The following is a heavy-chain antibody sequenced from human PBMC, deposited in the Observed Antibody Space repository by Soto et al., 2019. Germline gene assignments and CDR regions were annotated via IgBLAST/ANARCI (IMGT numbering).Heavy chain of an antibody. J-gene: IGHJ4*02. D-gene: IGHD3-16*02. CDR1: GGSISSSSYY. V-gene: IGHV4-39*01. CDR3: ARQRKGYPDANFDY. Sequence: SETLSLTCTVSGGSISSSSYYWGWIRQPPGKGLEWIGSIYYSGSTYYNPSLKSRVTISVDTSKNQFSLKLSSVTAVDTAVYYCARQRKGYPDANFDYWGQGTLVTVSS. CDR2: IYYSGST.